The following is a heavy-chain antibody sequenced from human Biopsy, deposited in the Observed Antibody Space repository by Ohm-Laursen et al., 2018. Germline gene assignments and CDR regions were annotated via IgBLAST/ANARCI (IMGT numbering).Heavy chain of an antibody. D-gene: IGHD3-3*01. CDR1: SYTFTGYN. V-gene: IGHV1-2*02. CDR2: IYPNSGDT. CDR3: ARDLLEWSLPS. Sequence: ASVKVSCKASSYTFTGYNIHWVRQAPGQGLEWMGSIYPNSGDTDFAQKFQGRVSMTRDTSVSTAYLELSSLRSDDTAIYYCARDLLEWSLPSWGQGTLVTVSS. J-gene: IGHJ4*02.